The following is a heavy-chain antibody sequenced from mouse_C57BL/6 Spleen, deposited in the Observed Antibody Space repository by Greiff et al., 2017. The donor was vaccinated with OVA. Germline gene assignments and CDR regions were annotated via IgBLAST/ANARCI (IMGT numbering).Heavy chain of an antibody. CDR2: IDPSDSDT. V-gene: IGHV1-52*01. D-gene: IGHD2-2*01. CDR3: AREGYEGSWFAY. J-gene: IGHJ3*01. CDR1: GYTFTSYW. Sequence: QVQLQQPGAELVRPGSSVKLSCKASGYTFTSYWMHWVKQRPIQGLEWIGNIDPSDSDTHYNQKFKDKATLTVDKSSSTAYMQLSSLTSEDSAVYYCAREGYEGSWFAYWGQGTLVTVSA.